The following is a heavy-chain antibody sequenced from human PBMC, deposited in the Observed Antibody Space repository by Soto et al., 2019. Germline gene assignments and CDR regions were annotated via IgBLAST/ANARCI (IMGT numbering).Heavy chain of an antibody. V-gene: IGHV3-11*06. CDR2: ISGGNGFT. J-gene: IGHJ6*02. CDR1: GYGFSDYY. Sequence: QVQLEESGGGLVKPGGSLRLSCVGSGYGFSDYYISWVRQAPGKGLEWIAHISGGNGFTNYAASVRGRFTISRDNAKRSLHLQMNSLRADDTAVYYCARDPHDYGSVTYTSRYYSYPMDVWGQGTTVTVSS. CDR3: ARDPHDYGSVTYTSRYYSYPMDV. D-gene: IGHD3-10*01.